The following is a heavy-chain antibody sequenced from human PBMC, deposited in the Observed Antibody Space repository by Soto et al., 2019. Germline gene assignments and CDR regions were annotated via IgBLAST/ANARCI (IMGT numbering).Heavy chain of an antibody. CDR3: ARHNSNYYYSGMDV. J-gene: IGHJ6*02. CDR1: GDSISTYY. CDR2: IYYSGST. V-gene: IGHV4-59*01. Sequence: QVQLPESGPGLVKPSETLSLTCTVSGDSISTYYWSWIRQPPGKGLEWIGYIYYSGSTNYNPSLKSRVTISVDTAKNQFSLKLSSVTAADAAVYYCARHNSNYYYSGMDVWGPGTPVRVFS. D-gene: IGHD1-20*01.